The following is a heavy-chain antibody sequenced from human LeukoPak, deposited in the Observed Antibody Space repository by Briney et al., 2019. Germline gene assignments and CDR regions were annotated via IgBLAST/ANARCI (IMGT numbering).Heavy chain of an antibody. CDR1: GFTFSRYA. V-gene: IGHV3-21*05. CDR3: ARDTFQPGLIDS. Sequence: GGSLRLSCAASGFTFSRYAMNWVRQAPGKGLQWVSYINTDSSDIHYADPVKGRFTISRDNARNTLYLQLSSLRAEDSAVYYCARDTFQPGLIDSWGQGTLVTVSS. J-gene: IGHJ4*02. CDR2: INTDSSDI. D-gene: IGHD2-2*01.